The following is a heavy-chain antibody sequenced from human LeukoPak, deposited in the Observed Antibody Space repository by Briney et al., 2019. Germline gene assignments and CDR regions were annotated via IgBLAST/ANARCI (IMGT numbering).Heavy chain of an antibody. CDR3: ARANYYDISGYDY. D-gene: IGHD3-22*01. Sequence: GGSLRLSCAASGFTFRRYEMNWVRQAPGKGLEWVSYIASSGSTIYYADSVKGRFTISRDNAKNSLYLQMNSLRAEDTAVYYCARANYYDISGYDYWGQGTLVTVSS. CDR2: IASSGSTI. CDR1: GFTFRRYE. J-gene: IGHJ4*02. V-gene: IGHV3-48*03.